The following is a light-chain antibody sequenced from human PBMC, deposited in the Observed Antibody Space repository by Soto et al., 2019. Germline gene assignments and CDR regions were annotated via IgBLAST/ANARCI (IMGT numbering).Light chain of an antibody. V-gene: IGKV1-5*03. CDR2: RAS. CDR1: QNINTW. CDR3: QQYSSDST. Sequence: IQMTQSPSTLSASVGDRVTITCRASQNINTWLAWYQQKPGKAPRLLIYRASSLENGVPSRFGCRGSGTPFIFNISSLQPDDSATYYCQQYSSDSTFGQGTKVEIK. J-gene: IGKJ1*01.